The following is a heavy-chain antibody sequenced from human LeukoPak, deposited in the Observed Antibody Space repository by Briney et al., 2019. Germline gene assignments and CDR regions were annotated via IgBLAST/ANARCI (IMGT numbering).Heavy chain of an antibody. CDR3: ARLGGYPLSAFDI. CDR2: IYNTEST. Sequence: SETLSLTCTVSGGSVSSYYWSWIRQPPEKGLEWIAYIYNTESTNYNPSLKSRVTISIDTSKNHFSPELTSVTAADTAVYYCARLGGYPLSAFDIWGQGTVVTVSS. V-gene: IGHV4-59*08. D-gene: IGHD3-22*01. J-gene: IGHJ3*02. CDR1: GGSVSSYY.